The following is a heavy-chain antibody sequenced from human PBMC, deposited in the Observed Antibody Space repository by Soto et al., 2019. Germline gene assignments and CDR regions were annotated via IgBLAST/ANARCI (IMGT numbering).Heavy chain of an antibody. Sequence: ASVKVSCKASGYTFTSYAMHWVRQAPGQRLEWMGWINAGNGNTKYSQKFQGRVTITRDTSASTAYMELSSLRSEDTAVYYCARDSLIAVAAGEENFDYWGQGTLVTVSS. D-gene: IGHD6-19*01. CDR2: INAGNGNT. CDR3: ARDSLIAVAAGEENFDY. V-gene: IGHV1-3*01. J-gene: IGHJ4*02. CDR1: GYTFTSYA.